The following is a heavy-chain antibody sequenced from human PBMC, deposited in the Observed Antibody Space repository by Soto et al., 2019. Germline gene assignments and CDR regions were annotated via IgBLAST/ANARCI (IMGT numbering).Heavy chain of an antibody. V-gene: IGHV5-10-1*03. Sequence: EVQLVQSGAEMKEPGESLRISCQASGYTFTKNWISWLRQMPGKGLEWMGRIDPSDSETKYNPSVEGHVRLSVDKFTSTAYLEWSSLKASDSAMYYCVRLTGRSAYGLDVWGQGTTVTVSS. CDR3: VRLTGRSAYGLDV. J-gene: IGHJ6*02. CDR1: GYTFTKNW. CDR2: IDPSDSET. D-gene: IGHD7-27*01.